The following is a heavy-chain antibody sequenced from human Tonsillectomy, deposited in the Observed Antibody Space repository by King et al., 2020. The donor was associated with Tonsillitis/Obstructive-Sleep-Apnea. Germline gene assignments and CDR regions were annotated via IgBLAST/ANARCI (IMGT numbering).Heavy chain of an antibody. J-gene: IGHJ4*02. CDR1: GGSFSGYY. CDR2: IDHSGST. Sequence: VQLQQWGAGLLRPSETLSLTCAVYGGSFSGYYWTWIRQPPGKGLEWIGEIDHSGSTNYNPSLKSRLTLSVDTSKNQFSLKLSSVTAADTAVYYCAREFNSLDYWGQGTLVTVSS. D-gene: IGHD4-23*01. V-gene: IGHV4-34*01. CDR3: AREFNSLDY.